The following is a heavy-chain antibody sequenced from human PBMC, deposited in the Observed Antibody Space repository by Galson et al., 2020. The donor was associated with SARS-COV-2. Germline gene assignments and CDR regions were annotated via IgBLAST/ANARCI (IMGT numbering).Heavy chain of an antibody. CDR3: AKDWGDGYNYCYDY. CDR1: GFTFSSYG. J-gene: IGHJ4*02. V-gene: IGHV3-30*18. Sequence: GESLKISCAASGFTFSSYGMHWVRQAPGKGLEWVAVISYDGSNKYYADSVKGRFTISRDNSKNTLYLQMNSLRAEDTAVYYCAKDWGDGYNYCYDYWGQGTLVTVSS. D-gene: IGHD5-12*01. CDR2: ISYDGSNK.